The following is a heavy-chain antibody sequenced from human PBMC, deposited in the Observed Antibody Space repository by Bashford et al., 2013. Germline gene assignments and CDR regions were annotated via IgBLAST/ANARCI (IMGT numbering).Heavy chain of an antibody. D-gene: IGHD4-17*01. CDR3: ARADGVQRDDAFDI. V-gene: IGHV3-7*01. CDR2: IKQDGSEK. J-gene: IGHJ3*02. Sequence: VRQAPGKGLEWVANIKQDGSEKYYVDSVKGRFTISRDNAKNSLYLQMNSLRAEDTAVYYCARADGVQRDDAFDIWGQGTMVTVSS.